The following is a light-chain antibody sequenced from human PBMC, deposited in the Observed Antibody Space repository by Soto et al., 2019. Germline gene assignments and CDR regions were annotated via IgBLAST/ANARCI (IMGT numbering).Light chain of an antibody. Sequence: EIVLTQSPGTLSLSPGERATLSCRASQSVSSSYLAWYQQKPGQAPRLLIYVASSRATGIPDRFSGSGSGTAFTLTISRLEPEDFVVYYCQQYGTSPSITFGQGTRLEIK. J-gene: IGKJ5*01. CDR1: QSVSSSY. CDR3: QQYGTSPSIT. V-gene: IGKV3-20*01. CDR2: VAS.